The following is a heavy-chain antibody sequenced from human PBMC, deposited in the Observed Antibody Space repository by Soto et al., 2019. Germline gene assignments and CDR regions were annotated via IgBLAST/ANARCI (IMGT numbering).Heavy chain of an antibody. Sequence: GASVKVSCKASGYTFTSYDINWVRQATGQGLEWMGWMNPNSGNTGYAQKFQGRVTMTRNTSISTAYMELSSLRSEDTAVYYCARGTGQTYYDFWSGYSYDAFDIWGQGTMVTVSS. CDR3: ARGTGQTYYDFWSGYSYDAFDI. D-gene: IGHD3-3*01. V-gene: IGHV1-8*01. J-gene: IGHJ3*02. CDR1: GYTFTSYD. CDR2: MNPNSGNT.